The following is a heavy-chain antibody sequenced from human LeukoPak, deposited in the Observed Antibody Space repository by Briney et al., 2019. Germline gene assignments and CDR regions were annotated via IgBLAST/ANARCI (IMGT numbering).Heavy chain of an antibody. CDR2: IYYSGST. D-gene: IGHD3-22*01. CDR3: ARHDTRGVVITVFDY. J-gene: IGHJ4*02. Sequence: PSETLSLTCTVSGGSISSSSYYWGWIRQPPGKGLEWIGSIYYSGSTYYNPSLKSRVTISVDTSKNQFSLKLSSVTAADTAVYYCARHDTRGVVITVFDYWGQGTLVTVSS. V-gene: IGHV4-39*01. CDR1: GGSISSSSYY.